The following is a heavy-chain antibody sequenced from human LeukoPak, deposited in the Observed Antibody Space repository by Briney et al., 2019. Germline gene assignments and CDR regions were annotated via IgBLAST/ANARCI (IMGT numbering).Heavy chain of an antibody. CDR2: IKSKGDGETT. J-gene: IGHJ4*02. D-gene: IGHD3-10*01. Sequence: GGSLRLSCADSGFSFTNAWMTWVCQAPGKGLEWVGRIKSKGDGETTDYAAPVEGRFFMSRDDSKATLYLQMNSLKTEDTAVYYCTTDLGLTMIRGVIVKWGQGTLVTVSS. V-gene: IGHV3-15*01. CDR1: GFSFTNAW. CDR3: TTDLGLTMIRGVIVK.